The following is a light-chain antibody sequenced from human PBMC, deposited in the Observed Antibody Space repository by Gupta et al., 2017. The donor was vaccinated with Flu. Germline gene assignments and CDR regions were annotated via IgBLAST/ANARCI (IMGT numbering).Light chain of an antibody. V-gene: IGKV1-5*03. CDR3: QQYNSYSGT. CDR1: QSISSW. CDR2: KAS. J-gene: IGKJ1*01. Sequence: SVGDRVTITCRASQSISSWLAWYQQKPGKAPKLLIYKASSLESGVPSRFSGSGSGTEFTLTISSLQPDDFATYYFQQYNSYSGTFGQGTKV.